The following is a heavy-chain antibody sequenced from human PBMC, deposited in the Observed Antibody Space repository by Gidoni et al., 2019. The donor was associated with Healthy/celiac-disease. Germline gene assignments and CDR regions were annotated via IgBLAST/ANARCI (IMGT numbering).Heavy chain of an antibody. CDR3: ARGNNYFDWLFIFDY. CDR2: IKWNGGST. J-gene: IGHJ4*02. V-gene: IGHV3-20*04. Sequence: AASGFTFYDYGMSWVRQAPGKGLEWFSGIKWNGGSTGYADSVKGRFTISRDNAKNSLYLQMNSLRAEDTALYYCARGNNYFDWLFIFDYWGQGTLVTVSS. CDR1: GFTFYDYG. D-gene: IGHD3-9*01.